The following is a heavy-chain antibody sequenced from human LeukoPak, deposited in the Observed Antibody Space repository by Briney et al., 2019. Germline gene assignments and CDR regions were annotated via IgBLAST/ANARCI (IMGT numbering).Heavy chain of an antibody. CDR1: GFSFSNHW. CDR3: TRHGPSYYFDY. D-gene: IGHD3-16*01. Sequence: GGSLRLSCAASGFSFSNHWMTWVRQAPGKGLEWVANIKPDGSQQYYVDSMKGRFTISRDNAKNSLYLQMNSLRTEDTAVYYCTRHGPSYYFDYWGQGTLVTVSS. J-gene: IGHJ4*02. CDR2: IKPDGSQQ. V-gene: IGHV3-7*03.